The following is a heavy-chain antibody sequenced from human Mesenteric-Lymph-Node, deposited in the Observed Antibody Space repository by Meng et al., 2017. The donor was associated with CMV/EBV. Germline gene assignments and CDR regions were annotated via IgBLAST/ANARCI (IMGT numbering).Heavy chain of an antibody. CDR3: ARDRYCRSTSCYGTFDI. V-gene: IGHV4-61*01. D-gene: IGHD2-2*01. CDR2: IYYSGST. J-gene: IGHJ3*02. CDR1: SVTSGSYY. Sequence: SVTSGSYYWSWNRQPPGKGLEWIGYIYYSGSTTYNPSLKSRVTISIDTSKNQFSLRLSSVTAADTAMYYCARDRYCRSTSCYGTFDIWGQGTMVTVSS.